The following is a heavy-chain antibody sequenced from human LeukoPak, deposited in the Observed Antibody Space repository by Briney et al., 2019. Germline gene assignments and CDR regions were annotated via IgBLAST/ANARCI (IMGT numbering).Heavy chain of an antibody. CDR1: GFTFSSYS. V-gene: IGHV3-21*01. J-gene: IGHJ4*02. Sequence: GGSLRLSCAASGFTFSSYSMNWVRRAPGKGLEWVSSISSSSSYIYYADSVKGRFTISRDNAKNSLYLQMNSLRAEDTAVYYCARGRSGWDFDYWGQGTLVTVSS. CDR2: ISSSSSYI. D-gene: IGHD6-19*01. CDR3: ARGRSGWDFDY.